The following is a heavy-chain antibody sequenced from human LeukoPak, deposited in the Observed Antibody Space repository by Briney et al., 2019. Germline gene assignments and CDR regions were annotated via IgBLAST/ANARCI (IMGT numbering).Heavy chain of an antibody. J-gene: IGHJ5*02. D-gene: IGHD3-10*01. V-gene: IGHV4-34*01. Sequence: SETLSLTCAVYGGSFSGYYWSWIRQPPGKWLEWIGEINHSGSTNYNPSLKSRVTISVDTSKNQFSLKLSSVTAADTAVYYCARLHYYYGSGSYYKPYNWFDPWGQGTLVTVSS. CDR2: INHSGST. CDR3: ARLHYYYGSGSYYKPYNWFDP. CDR1: GGSFSGYY.